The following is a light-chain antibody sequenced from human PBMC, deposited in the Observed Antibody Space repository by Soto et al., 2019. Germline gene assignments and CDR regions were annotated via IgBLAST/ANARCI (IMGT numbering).Light chain of an antibody. V-gene: IGKV1-9*01. Sequence: IQLTQSPSSLPASVGDRVTITCRASQGISSSLAWYQQRPGKAPKVLIYGASTLQTGVPSRFSGSGSGTDFTLTISSLQPEDFASYYCQQLETYPITFGQGTRLEIK. CDR3: QQLETYPIT. J-gene: IGKJ5*01. CDR1: QGISSS. CDR2: GAS.